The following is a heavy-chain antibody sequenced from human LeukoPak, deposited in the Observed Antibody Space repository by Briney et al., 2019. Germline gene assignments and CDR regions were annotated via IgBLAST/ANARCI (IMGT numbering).Heavy chain of an antibody. J-gene: IGHJ4*02. V-gene: IGHV1-18*01. Sequence: GASVKVSCKASGYTFSHHGISWVRQAPGQGLEWMGWISCYNGDTMYAQNVQGRVTMTTDTSTRTAYMEPRSLRSDDTAMYYCARDPSNSSGYHAHFDSWGQGTLVTVSS. CDR2: ISCYNGDT. CDR3: ARDPSNSSGYHAHFDS. CDR1: GYTFSHHG. D-gene: IGHD3-22*01.